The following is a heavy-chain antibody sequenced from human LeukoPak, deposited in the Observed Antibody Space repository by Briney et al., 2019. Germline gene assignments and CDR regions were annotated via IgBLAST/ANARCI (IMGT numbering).Heavy chain of an antibody. V-gene: IGHV3-7*03. Sequence: PGGSLRLSCAASGFTFSTYWMGWVRQAPGKGLQWVANIKQGGSERNYVDSVRGRFTISRNNAKKSLSLQMNNLGADDTGVYYCARDVEGVLDYWGQGILVTVSS. CDR1: GFTFSTYW. CDR2: IKQGGSER. J-gene: IGHJ4*02. CDR3: ARDVEGVLDY. D-gene: IGHD3-10*01.